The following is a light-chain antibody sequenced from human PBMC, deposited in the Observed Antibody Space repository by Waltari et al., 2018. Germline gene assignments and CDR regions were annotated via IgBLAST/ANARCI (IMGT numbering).Light chain of an antibody. CDR1: HSVSST. J-gene: IGKJ4*01. CDR3: QQYNNWPLT. Sequence: EIVMTQPLATLSVSPVDRATLSCRASHSVSSTLAWYQQKPGQAPRLLIYGASTRATGVPARFSGSGSGTEFTLTISSLQSEDFAVYYCQQYNNWPLTFGGGTKVEIK. V-gene: IGKV3-15*01. CDR2: GAS.